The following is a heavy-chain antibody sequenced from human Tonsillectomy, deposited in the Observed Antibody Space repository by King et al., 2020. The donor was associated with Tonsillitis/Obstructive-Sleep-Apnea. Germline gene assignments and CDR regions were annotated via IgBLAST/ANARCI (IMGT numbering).Heavy chain of an antibody. CDR3: VRESCSGGICSRDY. CDR2: ISSDLTTI. V-gene: IGHV3-48*02. Sequence: VQLVESGGGLVQPGGSLRLSCAASGFTFSSYSMNWVRRAPGKGLEWVSYISSDLTTIYYADSVRGRFTISRDNAKNSVYLQMNSLRDEDTAVYYCVRESCSGGICSRDYWGQGTLVTVSS. D-gene: IGHD2-8*02. CDR1: GFTFSSYS. J-gene: IGHJ4*02.